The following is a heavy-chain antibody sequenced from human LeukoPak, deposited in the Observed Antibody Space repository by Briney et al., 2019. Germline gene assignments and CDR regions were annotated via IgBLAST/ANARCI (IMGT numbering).Heavy chain of an antibody. J-gene: IGHJ4*02. Sequence: SETLSLTCTVSGGSISSGGHYWGWIRQQPGKGLEWIGYIYYRGTTYYNPSLKSRVSISLDTSKNQVSLKLTSVTAADTAVYYCARGAAYGGNSVPIDYWGQGTLVTVSS. CDR3: ARGAAYGGNSVPIDY. CDR2: IYYRGTT. D-gene: IGHD4-23*01. CDR1: GGSISSGGHY. V-gene: IGHV4-31*03.